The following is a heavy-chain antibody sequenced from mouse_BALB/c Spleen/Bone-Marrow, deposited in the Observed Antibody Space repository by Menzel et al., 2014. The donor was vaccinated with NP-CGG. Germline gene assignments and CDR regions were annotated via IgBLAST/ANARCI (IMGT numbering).Heavy chain of an antibody. CDR2: ISSGSSII. Sequence: EVMLVESGGGLVQPGGSRKLSCAASGFTFSYFGMHWVRQAPEKGLEWVAYISSGSSIIYYADTVKGRFTISRDNPKNTLFLQMTSLRSEDTAMYYCARERTGFDYWGQGPTLTVSS. CDR3: ARERTGFDY. J-gene: IGHJ2*01. D-gene: IGHD4-1*01. CDR1: GFTFSYFG. V-gene: IGHV5-17*02.